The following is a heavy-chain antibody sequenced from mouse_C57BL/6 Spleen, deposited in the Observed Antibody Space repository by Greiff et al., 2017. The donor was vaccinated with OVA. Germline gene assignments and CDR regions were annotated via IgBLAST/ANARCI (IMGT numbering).Heavy chain of an antibody. CDR2: IYPGSGST. CDR1: GYTFTSYW. V-gene: IGHV1-55*01. D-gene: IGHD1-1*01. Sequence: VQLQQPGAELVKPGASVKMSCKASGYTFTSYWITWVKQRPGQGLEWIGDIYPGSGSTNYNEKFKSKATLTVDTSSSTAYMQLSSLTSEDSAVYYCARGDTTVSHWYFDVWGTGTTVTVSS. J-gene: IGHJ1*03. CDR3: ARGDTTVSHWYFDV.